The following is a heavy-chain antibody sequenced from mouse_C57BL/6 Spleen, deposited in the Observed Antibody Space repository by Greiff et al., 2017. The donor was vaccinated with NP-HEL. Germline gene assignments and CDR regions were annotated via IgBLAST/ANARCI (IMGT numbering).Heavy chain of an antibody. V-gene: IGHV1-15*01. CDR2: IDPETGGT. CDR1: GYTFTDYE. J-gene: IGHJ4*01. CDR3: TSYDDYDGYYAMDY. D-gene: IGHD2-4*01. Sequence: QVQLQQSGAELVRPGASVTLSCKASGYTFTDYEMHWVKQTPVHGLEWIGAIDPETGGTAYNQKFKGKAILTADKSSSTAYMELRSLTSEDSAVYYCTSYDDYDGYYAMDYWGQGTSVTVSS.